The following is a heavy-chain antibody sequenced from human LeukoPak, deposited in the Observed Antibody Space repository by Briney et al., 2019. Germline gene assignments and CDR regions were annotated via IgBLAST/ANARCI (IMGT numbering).Heavy chain of an antibody. D-gene: IGHD6-13*01. CDR3: VRAKISAAGVWLFDP. CDR1: GGSISSHY. J-gene: IGHJ5*02. Sequence: SETLSLTCTVSGGSISSHYWNWIRQPAGMGLEWIGRIYNTGSTNSNYNPSLESRVTMSLGTSKNQFTLKLSSVTAADTAVYYCVRAKISAAGVWLFDPWGQGTLITVSS. CDR2: IYNTGSTNS. V-gene: IGHV4-4*07.